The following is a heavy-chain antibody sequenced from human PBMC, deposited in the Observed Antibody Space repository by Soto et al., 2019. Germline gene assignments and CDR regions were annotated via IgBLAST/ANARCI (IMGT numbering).Heavy chain of an antibody. D-gene: IGHD2-2*01. CDR1: GFTFSSYG. CDR2: ISYDGSNK. J-gene: IGHJ6*03. V-gene: IGHV3-30*18. Sequence: GGSLRLSCAASGFTFSSYGMHWVRQAPGKGLEWVAVISYDGSNKYYADSVKGRFTISRDNSKNTLYLQMNSLRAEDTAVYYCAKDTRADQYYMDVWGKGTTVTVSS. CDR3: AKDTRADQYYMDV.